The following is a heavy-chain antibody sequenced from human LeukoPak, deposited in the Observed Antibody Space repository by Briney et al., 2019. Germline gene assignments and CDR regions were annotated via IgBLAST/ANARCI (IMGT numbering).Heavy chain of an antibody. CDR2: IHGIGGNT. V-gene: IGHV3-74*01. D-gene: IGHD3-16*01. J-gene: IGHJ5*02. Sequence: GGSLRLSCAASGFTFSNFWMHWVRQAPGKGLVWLSRIHGIGGNTSYVDSVKGRFIISRDNAKKKVYLQMNNLRVDDTALYFFTRDRSYGFDPWGQGTLVTVSS. CDR1: GFTFSNFW. CDR3: TRDRSYGFDP.